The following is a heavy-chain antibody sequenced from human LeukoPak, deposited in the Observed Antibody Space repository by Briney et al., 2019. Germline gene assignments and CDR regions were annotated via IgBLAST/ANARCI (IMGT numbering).Heavy chain of an antibody. CDR2: IRSDGSNK. CDR1: GFTFSSYG. J-gene: IGHJ6*03. V-gene: IGHV3-30*02. CDR3: AKGRRMAYYYMDV. D-gene: IGHD2-8*01. Sequence: GGSRRLSCAASGFTFSSYGMHWVRQAPGKGLEWVAFIRSDGSNKYYADSVKGRFTISRDNSKNTLYLQMNSLRAEDTAVYYCAKGRRMAYYYMDVWGKGTTVTVSS.